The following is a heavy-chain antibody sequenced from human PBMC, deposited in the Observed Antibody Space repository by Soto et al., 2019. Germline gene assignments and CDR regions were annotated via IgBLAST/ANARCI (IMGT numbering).Heavy chain of an antibody. J-gene: IGHJ5*02. CDR2: TSTSGV. CDR3: AKLTSS. Sequence: GWSLRLSCAASGFTFSSSAMSWVRQAPGKGLEWVSTTSTSGVYYTDSVKGRFTISRDNSKNTLYLQMNSLRVEDTAIYYCAKLTSSWGRGALVTVSS. CDR1: GFTFSSSA. V-gene: IGHV3-23*01.